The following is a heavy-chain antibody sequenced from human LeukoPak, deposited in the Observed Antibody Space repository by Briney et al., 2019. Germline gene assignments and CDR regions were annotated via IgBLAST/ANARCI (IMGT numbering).Heavy chain of an antibody. V-gene: IGHV4-39*01. J-gene: IGHJ3*02. CDR1: GGSISSSSYY. CDR3: ARHLPYSSSGHDAFDI. CDR2: IYYSGST. Sequence: SETLSLTCTVSGGSISSSSYYCGWIRQPPGKGLEWIASIYYSGSTYYNPSLKSRVTISVDTSKNQFTLKLSSVTAADTAVYYCARHLPYSSSGHDAFDIWGQGTMVTVSS. D-gene: IGHD6-6*01.